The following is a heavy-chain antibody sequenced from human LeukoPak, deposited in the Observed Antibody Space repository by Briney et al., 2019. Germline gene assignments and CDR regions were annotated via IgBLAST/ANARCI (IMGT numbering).Heavy chain of an antibody. Sequence: GGSLRLSCAVSGFSSRAYALHWVRHSPGQGREWLGLIPYDGSGEIYAGYVRGRFSISRDNAKNTLYLQMNGLRAEDTAVYYCAIITILHVAVRPGAAYRDVWGKGTLVTVSS. CDR2: IPYDGSGE. V-gene: IGHV3-30*04. CDR1: GFSSRAYA. J-gene: IGHJ6*03. D-gene: IGHD2-2*01. CDR3: AIITILHVAVRPGAAYRDV.